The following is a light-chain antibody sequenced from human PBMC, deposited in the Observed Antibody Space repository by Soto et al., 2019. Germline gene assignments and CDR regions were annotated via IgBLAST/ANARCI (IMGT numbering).Light chain of an antibody. CDR3: CSYAGSSYV. V-gene: IGLV2-8*01. Sequence: LTQPPSASGSPGQSVTISCTGSRSDVGDYKYVSWYQQYPGKAPKLIIYEVNRRPSGVPDRFSGSKSDNAASLTVSGLQAEDEADYYCCSYAGSSYVFGSGTKVTVL. CDR2: EVN. CDR1: RSDVGDYKY. J-gene: IGLJ1*01.